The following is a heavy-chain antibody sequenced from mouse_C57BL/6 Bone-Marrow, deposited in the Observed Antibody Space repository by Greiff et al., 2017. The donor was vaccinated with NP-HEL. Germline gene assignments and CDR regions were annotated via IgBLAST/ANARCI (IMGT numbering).Heavy chain of an antibody. CDR3: ARVPLWYSSSYGDFDD. J-gene: IGHJ1*03. Sequence: VQLLESGGGLVKPGGSLKLFCAASGVSFSSYAMFWVRQTPEKRLLWVATISDGGSYTYYPDNVMGRFTISRDDAKNNRYQQMSRLKSEDTAMYYGARVPLWYSSSYGDFDDWGTGTTVTVSS. CDR1: GVSFSSYA. D-gene: IGHD1-1*01. CDR2: ISDGGSYT. V-gene: IGHV5-4*01.